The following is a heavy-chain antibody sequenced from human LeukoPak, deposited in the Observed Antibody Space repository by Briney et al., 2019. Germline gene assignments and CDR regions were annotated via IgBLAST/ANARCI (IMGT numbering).Heavy chain of an antibody. V-gene: IGHV7-4-1*02. CDR3: ARSLRTYYDILTGHNWFDP. Sequence: ASVKVSCKASGYTFTSYYMHWVRQAPGQGLEWMGWINTNTGNPTYAQGFTGRFVFSLDTSVSTAYLQISSLKAEDTAVYYCARSLRTYYDILTGHNWFDPWGQGTLVTVSS. D-gene: IGHD3-9*01. CDR1: GYTFTSYY. CDR2: INTNTGNP. J-gene: IGHJ5*02.